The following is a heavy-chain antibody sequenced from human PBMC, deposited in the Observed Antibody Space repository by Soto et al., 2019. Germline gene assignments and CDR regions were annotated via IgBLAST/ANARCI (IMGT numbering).Heavy chain of an antibody. CDR2: ISAYNGNT. J-gene: IGHJ5*02. D-gene: IGHD4-17*01. CDR1: GYTFTSYG. Sequence: QVQLVQSGAEVKKPGASVKVSCKASGYTFTSYGISWVRQAPGQGLEWMGWISAYNGNTNYAQKLQGRVTMTTDTSTSIAYMGLRSLRSDDTSVYYCARVSGDYLYNWFDPWGQGTLVTVSS. CDR3: ARVSGDYLYNWFDP. V-gene: IGHV1-18*01.